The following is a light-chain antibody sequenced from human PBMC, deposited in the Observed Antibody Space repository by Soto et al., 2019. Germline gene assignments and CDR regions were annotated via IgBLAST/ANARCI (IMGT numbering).Light chain of an antibody. CDR2: QAS. CDR1: QSISRQ. J-gene: IGKJ1*01. CDR3: SQYQSYWT. Sequence: DIQMTQSPSTLSASVGDRVSITCRASQSISRQLAWYQQKPGKAPNLLIYQASNLETGVPSRLTGSGSGTEFTLTMSSLPREDLETYVCSQYQSYWTFGQGTKVEGK. V-gene: IGKV1-5*03.